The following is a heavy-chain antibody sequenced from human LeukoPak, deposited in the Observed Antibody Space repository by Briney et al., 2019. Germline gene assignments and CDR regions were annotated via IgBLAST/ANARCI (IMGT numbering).Heavy chain of an antibody. Sequence: PETLSLTCTVSGGSISSSRDYWGWIRQPPGKGLEWIGSIYYSGSTYYNPSLKSRVTISVDTSKNQFSLKLSSVTAADTAVYYCARHVEIAVAGPIDYWGQGTLVTVSS. V-gene: IGHV4-39*01. CDR1: GGSISSSRDY. D-gene: IGHD6-19*01. J-gene: IGHJ4*02. CDR3: ARHVEIAVAGPIDY. CDR2: IYYSGST.